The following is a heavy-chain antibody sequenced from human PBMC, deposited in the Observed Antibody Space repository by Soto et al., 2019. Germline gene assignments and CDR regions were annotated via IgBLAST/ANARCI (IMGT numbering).Heavy chain of an antibody. CDR1: GFTFSNAW. V-gene: IGHV3-15*01. D-gene: IGHD6-19*01. J-gene: IGHJ4*02. CDR2: IKRKKDDEKT. CDR3: TTLVAGLAWGDDF. Sequence: EVQLVESGGGLVKPGGSLRLSCAASGFTFSNAWISWVRQVPGKGLEWVGQIKRKKDDEKTDYSAPVKDRFIISRDDSKQTVYLQMNSLQTEDTAVYYCTTLVAGLAWGDDFWGQGSLVTVSS.